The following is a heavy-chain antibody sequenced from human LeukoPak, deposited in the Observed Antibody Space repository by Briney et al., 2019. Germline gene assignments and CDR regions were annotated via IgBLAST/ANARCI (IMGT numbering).Heavy chain of an antibody. Sequence: GGSLRLSCAASGFTFSTYWMSWVRQAPGKGLEWVANIKQDGSEKHYVDSVKGRFTISRDNTNNSLFLRMDSLRAEDTAFYYCSREDYFGSGSPAYWGQGTLVTVSS. CDR3: SREDYFGSGSPAY. J-gene: IGHJ4*02. D-gene: IGHD3-10*01. CDR2: IKQDGSEK. V-gene: IGHV3-7*01. CDR1: GFTFSTYW.